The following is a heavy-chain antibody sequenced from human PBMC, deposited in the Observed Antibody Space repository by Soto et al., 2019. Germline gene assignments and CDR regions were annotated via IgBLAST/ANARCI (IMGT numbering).Heavy chain of an antibody. V-gene: IGHV4-31*03. Sequence: QVQLQGSGPGLVQPSQTLSLTCTVSGASISSGGFYWSWIRQFPGKGLEWIGYIDYRGRTFYNPSLKSRATISRDTSKSQFSLNVNSVTAADTAVFYCARVSAAGTRWFDSWGQGTLVTVSS. CDR1: GASISSGGFY. CDR2: IDYRGRT. D-gene: IGHD6-13*01. J-gene: IGHJ5*01. CDR3: ARVSAAGTRWFDS.